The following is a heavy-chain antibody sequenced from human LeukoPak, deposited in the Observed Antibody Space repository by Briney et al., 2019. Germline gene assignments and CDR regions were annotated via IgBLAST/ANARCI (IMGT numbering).Heavy chain of an antibody. Sequence: GESLKISCKGSGYSFTSYWIGWARQMPGKGLEWMGIIYPGDSDTRYSPSFQGQVTISADKSISTAYLQWSSLKASDTAMYYCARHTYDFWSGYYYYYMDVWGKGTTVTVSS. V-gene: IGHV5-51*01. CDR2: IYPGDSDT. D-gene: IGHD3-3*01. CDR1: GYSFTSYW. J-gene: IGHJ6*03. CDR3: ARHTYDFWSGYYYYYMDV.